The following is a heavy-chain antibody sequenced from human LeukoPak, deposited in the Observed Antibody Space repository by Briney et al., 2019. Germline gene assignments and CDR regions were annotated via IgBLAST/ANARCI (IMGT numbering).Heavy chain of an antibody. V-gene: IGHV1-2*02. CDR3: ARDWGIAAAGDY. Sequence: GASVKVSCKASGYTFTGYYMHWVRQAPGQGLEWMGWINPNSGGTTYAQKFQGRVTMTRDTSISTAYMELSRLRSDDTAVYYCARDWGIAAAGDYWGQGTLVTVSS. J-gene: IGHJ4*02. CDR1: GYTFTGYY. D-gene: IGHD6-13*01. CDR2: INPNSGGT.